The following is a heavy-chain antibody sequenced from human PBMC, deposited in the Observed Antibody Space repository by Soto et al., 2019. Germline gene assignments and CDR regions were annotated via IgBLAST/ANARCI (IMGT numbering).Heavy chain of an antibody. CDR2: ISAYNGNT. Sequence: QVQLVQSGAEVKKPGASVKVSCKASGYTFTSYGISWVRQAPGQGLEWMGWISAYNGNTNYAQKLQGRVTMTTDTPTSTAYMELRSLRSDDTAVYYCARVRYSGYDGDWFDPWGQGTLVTVSS. J-gene: IGHJ5*02. V-gene: IGHV1-18*01. CDR3: ARVRYSGYDGDWFDP. CDR1: GYTFTSYG. D-gene: IGHD5-12*01.